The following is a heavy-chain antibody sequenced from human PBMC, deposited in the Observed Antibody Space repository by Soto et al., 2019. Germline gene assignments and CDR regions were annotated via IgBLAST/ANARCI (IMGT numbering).Heavy chain of an antibody. CDR1: GFTFSSYG. CDR3: AKGPGLLWFGELSDAFDI. J-gene: IGHJ3*02. D-gene: IGHD3-10*01. V-gene: IGHV3-30*18. Sequence: QVQLVESGGGVVQPVRSLRLSCAASGFTFSSYGMHWVRQAPGKGLEWVAVISYDGSNKYYADSVKGRFTISRDNSKNTLYLQMNSLRAEDTAVYYCAKGPGLLWFGELSDAFDIWGQGTMVTVSS. CDR2: ISYDGSNK.